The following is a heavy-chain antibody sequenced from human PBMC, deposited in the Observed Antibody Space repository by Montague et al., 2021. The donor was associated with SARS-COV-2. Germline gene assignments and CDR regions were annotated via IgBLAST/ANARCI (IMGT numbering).Heavy chain of an antibody. V-gene: IGHV6-1*01. CDR1: GYSVSSNSAA. CDR3: ARGDEEQWLVHYYYYGMDV. Sequence: AISGYSVSSNSAAWNWIRQSPSRGLEWLGRTCYRSKWYNDYAVSVKSRITINPDTSKNQFSLQLNSVTPEDTAVYYCARGDEEQWLVHYYYYGMDVWGQGTTVTVSS. CDR2: TCYRSKWYN. J-gene: IGHJ6*02. D-gene: IGHD6-19*01.